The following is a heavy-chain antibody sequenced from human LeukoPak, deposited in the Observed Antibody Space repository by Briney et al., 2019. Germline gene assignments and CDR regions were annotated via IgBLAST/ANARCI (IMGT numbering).Heavy chain of an antibody. CDR1: GGSFSGYY. CDR3: ARRGSYGYLSVYYYMDV. D-gene: IGHD5-18*01. CDR2: INHSGST. V-gene: IGHV4-34*01. J-gene: IGHJ6*03. Sequence: SETLSLTCAVYGGSFSGYYWSWIRQPPGKGLEWIGEINHSGSTNYNPSLKSRVTISVDTSKNQFTLKLSSVTAADTAVYYCARRGSYGYLSVYYYMDVWGKGTTVTVSS.